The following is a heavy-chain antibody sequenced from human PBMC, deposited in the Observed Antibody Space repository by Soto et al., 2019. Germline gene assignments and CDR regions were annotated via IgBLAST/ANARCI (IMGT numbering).Heavy chain of an antibody. CDR1: GSTFSSYT. V-gene: IGHV1-69*02. CDR2: IIPVLGVT. CDR3: ARRRYCGADCYSKYYYDMDV. Sequence: QVQLVQSGAEVKKPGSSVKVSCQASGSTFSSYTVSWVRQAPGQGLEWMGRIIPVLGVTNYAPKGKGRVTTTADQSKTIVYLELRSLRSGYTAVYYWARRRYCGADCYSKYYYDMDVWGQGTTVTVSS. J-gene: IGHJ6*02. D-gene: IGHD2-21*02.